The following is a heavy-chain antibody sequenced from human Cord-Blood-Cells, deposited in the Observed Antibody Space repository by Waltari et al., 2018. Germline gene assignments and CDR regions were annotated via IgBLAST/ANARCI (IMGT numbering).Heavy chain of an antibody. Sequence: QVQLVQSGAEVKKPGASVKVSCKASGYTFTSSDINWVRQATGQGLEWMGWMNPNSGNTGYAQKFQGRVTMTRNTSISTAYMELSSLRSEDTAVYYCARERSSSSYYYYGMDVWGQGTTVTVSS. J-gene: IGHJ6*02. V-gene: IGHV1-8*01. CDR1: GYTFTSSD. D-gene: IGHD6-6*01. CDR3: ARERSSSSYYYYGMDV. CDR2: MNPNSGNT.